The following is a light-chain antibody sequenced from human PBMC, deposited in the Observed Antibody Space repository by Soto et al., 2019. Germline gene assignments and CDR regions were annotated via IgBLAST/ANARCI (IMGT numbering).Light chain of an antibody. Sequence: QSVLTQPASVSGSPGQSITISCTGTNSDVGRYKLVSWYQQHPGKAPKLMIFDVTNRPSGVSNRFSGSKSGNTASLTISGLQAEDEADYYCSSYITSSTLIFGGGTKLTVL. CDR3: SSYITSSTLI. CDR2: DVT. V-gene: IGLV2-14*03. CDR1: NSDVGRYKL. J-gene: IGLJ2*01.